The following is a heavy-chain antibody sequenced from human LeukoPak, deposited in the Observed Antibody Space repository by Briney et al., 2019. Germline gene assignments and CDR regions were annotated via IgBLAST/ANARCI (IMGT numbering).Heavy chain of an antibody. CDR1: GDSITSSGVY. J-gene: IGHJ6*02. D-gene: IGHD6-19*01. Sequence: PSETLSLTCTVAGDSITSSGVYWGWVRQPPGKGLEWVGCAYYGVVTYSNPSLKSRITISFDTSKNQFSLRLSSVTAADTALYCCARLFSSGWPYFYGLGAWGQGTTVTVSS. V-gene: IGHV4-39*01. CDR3: ARLFSSGWPYFYGLGA. CDR2: AYYGVVT.